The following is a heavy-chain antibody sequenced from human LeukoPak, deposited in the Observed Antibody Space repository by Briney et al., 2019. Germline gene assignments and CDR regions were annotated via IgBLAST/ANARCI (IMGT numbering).Heavy chain of an antibody. CDR2: ISSSSSTI. CDR1: GFTFSSYS. D-gene: IGHD3-10*01. CDR3: ARVFVITMVRAYGMDV. Sequence: PGGSLRLSCAASGFTFSSYSMNWVRQAPGKGLEWVSYISSSSSTIYYADSVKGRFTISRDNAKNSLYLQMNSLRAEDTAVYYCARVFVITMVRAYGMDVWGQGTTVTVSS. J-gene: IGHJ6*02. V-gene: IGHV3-48*04.